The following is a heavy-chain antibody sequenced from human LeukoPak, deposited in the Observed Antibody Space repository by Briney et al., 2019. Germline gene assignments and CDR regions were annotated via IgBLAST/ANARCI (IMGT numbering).Heavy chain of an antibody. Sequence: SETLSLTCTVSGDSISSSSYYWGWIRQPPGKGLEWIGSIYYSGSTNYNPSLKSRVTISVDTSKNQFSLKLSSVTAADTAVYYCARAPIQADLIEYYFDYWGQGTLVTVSS. CDR3: ARAPIQADLIEYYFDY. CDR2: IYYSGST. J-gene: IGHJ4*02. V-gene: IGHV4-39*07. D-gene: IGHD3-16*02. CDR1: GDSISSSSYY.